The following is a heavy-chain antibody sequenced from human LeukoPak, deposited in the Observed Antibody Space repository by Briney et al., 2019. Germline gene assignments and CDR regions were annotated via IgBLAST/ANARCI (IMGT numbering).Heavy chain of an antibody. J-gene: IGHJ4*02. V-gene: IGHV3-33*05. CDR1: GFTFNKYA. CDR2: ISHDGSNA. CDR3: AKVSSDFWGSYTFDH. Sequence: GTSLRLSCAASGFTFNKYAIHWVRQAPGKGLEWVAVISHDGSNAYYADSVKGRFSISRDNSKNTLFLLMNGLRAEDTAVYYCAKVSSDFWGSYTFDHWGQGTPVTVSS. D-gene: IGHD3-3*01.